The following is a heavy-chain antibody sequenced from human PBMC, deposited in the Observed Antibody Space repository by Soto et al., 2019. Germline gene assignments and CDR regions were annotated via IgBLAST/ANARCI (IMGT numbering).Heavy chain of an antibody. J-gene: IGHJ4*02. V-gene: IGHV3-30-3*01. CDR3: ARDRDSSSSRPQFDY. D-gene: IGHD6-6*01. Sequence: GGSLRLSCAASGFTFSSYAMHWVRQAPGKGLEWVAVISYDGSNKYYADSVKGRFTISRDNSKNTLYLQMNSLRAEDTAVYYCARDRDSSSSRPQFDYWGQGTL. CDR2: ISYDGSNK. CDR1: GFTFSSYA.